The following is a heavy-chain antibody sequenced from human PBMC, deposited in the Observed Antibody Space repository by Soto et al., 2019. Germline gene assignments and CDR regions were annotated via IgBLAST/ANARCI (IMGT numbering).Heavy chain of an antibody. V-gene: IGHV4-30-2*01. Sequence: SETLSLTCAVSGGSLTSGPYSWNWIRQPPGKGLEWIGYILPTGTTYYTPSLKSRVSISIGVSKSQFSLYLRSLTAADTAVYYCARGREFDSWGQGTLVSVPQ. CDR2: ILPTGTT. CDR3: ARGREFDS. J-gene: IGHJ4*02. CDR1: GGSLTSGPYS.